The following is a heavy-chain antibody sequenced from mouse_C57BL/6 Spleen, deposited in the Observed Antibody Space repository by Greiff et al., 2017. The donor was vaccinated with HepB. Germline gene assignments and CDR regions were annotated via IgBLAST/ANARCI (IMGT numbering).Heavy chain of an antibody. D-gene: IGHD1-1*01. V-gene: IGHV5-4*03. CDR2: ISAGGSYT. Sequence: EVMLVESGGGLVKPGGSLKLSCAASGFTFSSYAMSWVRQTPEKRLEWVATISAGGSYTYYPDNVKGRFTISRDNAKNNLYLQMSHLKSEDTAMYYCASDDYGSSDDWYFDVWGTGTTVTVSS. J-gene: IGHJ1*03. CDR1: GFTFSSYA. CDR3: ASDDYGSSDDWYFDV.